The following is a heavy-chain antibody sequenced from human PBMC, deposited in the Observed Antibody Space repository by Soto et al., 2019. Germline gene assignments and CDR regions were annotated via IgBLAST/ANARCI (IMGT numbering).Heavy chain of an antibody. CDR3: AKDDRWFTNFDY. J-gene: IGHJ4*02. D-gene: IGHD3-10*01. CDR1: GFTFSSYA. CDR2: ISGSGGST. Sequence: GGSLRLSCAASGFTFSSYAMSWVRQAPGKGLEWVSAISGSGGSTYYADSVKGRFTISRDNSKNTLYLQMNSLIVEDMAVYYCAKDDRWFTNFDYWGQGTLVTVSS. V-gene: IGHV3-23*01.